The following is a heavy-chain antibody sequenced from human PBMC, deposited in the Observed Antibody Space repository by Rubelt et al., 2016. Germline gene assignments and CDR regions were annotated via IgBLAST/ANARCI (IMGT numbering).Heavy chain of an antibody. CDR3: ARGPYSSASPCYFRD. J-gene: IGHJ4*02. Sequence: QVQLVESGGGVVQPGRSLRLSCAASGFNFRDYAMYWVRQAPGKGLEWVAVVSYDGSNKYYADSVKGRFTISRDNSKNTLNLQMNSLRPEDTAVYYCARGPYSSASPCYFRDWGRGSLVTVSS. D-gene: IGHD6-25*01. V-gene: IGHV3-30*04. CDR2: VSYDGSNK. CDR1: GFNFRDYA.